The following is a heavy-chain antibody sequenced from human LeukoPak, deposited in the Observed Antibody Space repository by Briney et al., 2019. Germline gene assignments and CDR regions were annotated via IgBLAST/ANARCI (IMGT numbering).Heavy chain of an antibody. V-gene: IGHV1-58*02. J-gene: IGHJ6*02. CDR3: AAGLSTEKWPTIYYYYGMDV. CDR2: IVVGSGNT. D-gene: IGHD4/OR15-4a*01. CDR1: GFTFTSSA. Sequence: SVKVSCKASGFTFTSSAMQWVQQARGQRLEWIGWIVVGSGNTNYAQKFQERVTITRDMSTSTAYMELSSLRSEDTAVYYCAAGLSTEKWPTIYYYYGMDVWGRGTTVTVSS.